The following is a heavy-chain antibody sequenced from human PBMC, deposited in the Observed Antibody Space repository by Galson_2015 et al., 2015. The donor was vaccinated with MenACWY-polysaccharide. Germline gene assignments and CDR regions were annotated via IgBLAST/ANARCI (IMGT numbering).Heavy chain of an antibody. V-gene: IGHV3-74*01. Sequence: SLRLSCAASGFTFSRHWMHWVRQAPGKGLVWVSRINSDGSRTDHADSVKGRFTISRDNAKDTLHLEMNSLRAEDTAVYYCARDRVDLSVIDAHTLFDLWGQGTLVIVSS. CDR2: INSDGSRT. D-gene: IGHD2/OR15-2a*01. CDR1: GFTFSRHW. J-gene: IGHJ4*02. CDR3: ARDRVDLSVIDAHTLFDL.